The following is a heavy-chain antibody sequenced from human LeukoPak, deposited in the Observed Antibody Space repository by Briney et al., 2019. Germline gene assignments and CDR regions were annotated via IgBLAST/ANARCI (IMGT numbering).Heavy chain of an antibody. V-gene: IGHV3-53*01. CDR1: GFTVSSNY. J-gene: IGHJ4*02. D-gene: IGHD3-16*01. CDR2: IYSGGST. CDR3: ARALYRGYYFDY. Sequence: PGGSLRLSCAASGFTVSSNYMSWVRQAPGKGLEWVSFIYSGGSTYYADSVKGRFTISRDNSKNTLYLQMNSLRPEDTAVYYCARALYRGYYFDYWGQGTLVTVSS.